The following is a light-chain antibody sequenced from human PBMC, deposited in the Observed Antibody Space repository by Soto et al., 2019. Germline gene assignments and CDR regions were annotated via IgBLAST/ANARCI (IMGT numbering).Light chain of an antibody. V-gene: IGLV1-47*01. CDR2: RNN. CDR3: AAWDDSLWV. CDR1: SSNIGSNY. Sequence: QSALTQPPSASGTPGQRVTISCSGSSSNIGSNYVYWYQQLPGTAPKLLIYRNNQRPSGVPDRFSGSKSGTSAFLAISGLRSEDEADYYCAAWDDSLWVFGGGTKLTVL. J-gene: IGLJ3*02.